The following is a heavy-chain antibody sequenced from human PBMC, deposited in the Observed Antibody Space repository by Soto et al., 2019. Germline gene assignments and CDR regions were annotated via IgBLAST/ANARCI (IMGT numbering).Heavy chain of an antibody. CDR3: ARDPADFWSGYSRGYYGMDV. J-gene: IGHJ6*02. CDR1: GGSISSYY. D-gene: IGHD3-3*01. V-gene: IGHV4-59*01. Sequence: PSETLSLTCTVSGGSISSYYWSWIRQPPGKGLEWIGYIYYSGSTNYNPSLKSRVTISVDTSKNQFSLKLSSVTAADTAVYYCARDPADFWSGYSRGYYGMDVWGQGTTVTVSS. CDR2: IYYSGST.